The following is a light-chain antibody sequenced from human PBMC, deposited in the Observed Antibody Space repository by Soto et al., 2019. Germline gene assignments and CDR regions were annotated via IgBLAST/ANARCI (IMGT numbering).Light chain of an antibody. J-gene: IGKJ4*01. CDR1: QSVSSSY. CDR3: QQYGSSPLT. Sequence: EIVLTQSPGTLSLSPGERATLSCRASQSVSSSYLAWYQQKPGQAPRLVIYAASSRATGIPDRFSGSGSGTDFTLTTSRLEPEDFAVYYCQQYGSSPLTFGGGTKVEIK. CDR2: AAS. V-gene: IGKV3-20*01.